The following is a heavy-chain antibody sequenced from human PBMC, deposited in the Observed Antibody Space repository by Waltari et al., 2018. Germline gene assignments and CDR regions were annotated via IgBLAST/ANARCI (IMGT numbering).Heavy chain of an antibody. D-gene: IGHD6-6*01. V-gene: IGHV1-69-2*01. CDR2: VDPDDGET. CDR1: GYTFTDCY. Sequence: EVPLVQSGAEVTNPGATVKISCKVSGYTFTDCYMHWVQQAPGKGLEWMGLVDPDDGETIYAEKFQGRVTITADTSTDTAYMELSSLRSEDTAVYYCATIQGSSAVDYWGQGTLVTVSS. CDR3: ATIQGSSAVDY. J-gene: IGHJ4*02.